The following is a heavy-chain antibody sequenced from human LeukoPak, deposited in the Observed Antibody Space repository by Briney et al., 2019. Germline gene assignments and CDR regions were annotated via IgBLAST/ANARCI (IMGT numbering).Heavy chain of an antibody. V-gene: IGHV1-2*02. J-gene: IGHJ4*02. D-gene: IGHD2-2*01. Sequence: EASVKVSCKASGGTFSSYAISWVRQAPGQGLEWMGWINPNSGGTNYAQKFQGRVTMTRDTSISTAYMELSRLRSDDTAVYYCATRYCSSTSCYLMSSPFDYWGQGTLVTVSS. CDR3: ATRYCSSTSCYLMSSPFDY. CDR1: GGTFSSYA. CDR2: INPNSGGT.